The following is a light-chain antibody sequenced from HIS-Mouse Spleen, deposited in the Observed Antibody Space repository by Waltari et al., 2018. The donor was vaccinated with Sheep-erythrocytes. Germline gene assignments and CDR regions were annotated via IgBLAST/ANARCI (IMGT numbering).Light chain of an antibody. CDR3: NSRDSSGNHLV. Sequence: SSELTQDPAVSVALGQPVRLPCQGDSLRSYYASWYQQKPGQAPVLVIYGKNNRPSGIPDRFSGSSSGNTASLTITGAQAEDEADYYCNSRDSSGNHLVFGGGTKLTVL. CDR2: GKN. V-gene: IGLV3-19*01. J-gene: IGLJ2*01. CDR1: SLRSYY.